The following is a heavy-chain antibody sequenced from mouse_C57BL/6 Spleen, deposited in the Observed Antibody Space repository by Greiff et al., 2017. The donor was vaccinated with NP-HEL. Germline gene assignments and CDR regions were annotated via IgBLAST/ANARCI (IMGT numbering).Heavy chain of an antibody. CDR1: GFTFSDYG. Sequence: EVKLVESGGGLVEPGGSLKLSCAASGFTFSDYGMHWVRQAPEKGLEWVAYISSGSSTIYYADTVKGRFTISRDNAKNTLFLQMTSLRSEDTAMYYCARYDYDGYYAMDYWGQGTSVTVSS. D-gene: IGHD2-4*01. CDR2: ISSGSSTI. CDR3: ARYDYDGYYAMDY. V-gene: IGHV5-17*01. J-gene: IGHJ4*01.